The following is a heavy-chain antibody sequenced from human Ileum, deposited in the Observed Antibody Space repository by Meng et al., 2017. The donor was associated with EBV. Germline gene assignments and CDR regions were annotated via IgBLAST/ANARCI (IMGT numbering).Heavy chain of an antibody. V-gene: IGHV4-4*02. J-gene: IGHJ4*02. Sequence: VQRQESGRRPVRPSGTLSLTCTVSGDSFSGSYWWSWVRQSPEKGLEWIGEVYPSGTPYYNPSLKSRVTISLDKSRNQFSLNLIHVTAADAAVYYCARDAFQYASGIPAHWGQGTLVTVSS. D-gene: IGHD3-16*01. CDR1: GDSFSGSYW. CDR2: VYPSGTP. CDR3: ARDAFQYASGIPAH.